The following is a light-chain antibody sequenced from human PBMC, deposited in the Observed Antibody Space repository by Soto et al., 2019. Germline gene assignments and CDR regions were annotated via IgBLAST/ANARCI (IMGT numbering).Light chain of an antibody. Sequence: QSALTQPASVSGSPGQSSTISCTGTSSDVGSYNLVSWYQQHPGKAPKLMIYEVSKRPSGVSNRFSGSKSGNTASLTISGLQAKDEADYYCCSYAGSSTSVVFGGGTKLTVL. J-gene: IGLJ2*01. V-gene: IGLV2-23*02. CDR3: CSYAGSSTSVV. CDR2: EVS. CDR1: SSDVGSYNL.